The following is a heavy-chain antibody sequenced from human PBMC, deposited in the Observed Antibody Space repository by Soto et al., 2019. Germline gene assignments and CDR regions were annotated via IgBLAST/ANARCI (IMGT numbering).Heavy chain of an antibody. CDR2: ISSSRSIM. D-gene: IGHD2-15*01. V-gene: IGHV3-11*04. CDR1: GFTFSDYY. Sequence: GGSLRLSCAASGFTFSDYYMDWIRQATGKGLEWVSYISSSRSIMYYADSVKGRFTISRDNAKNSLYLQMNSLRAEDSAVYYCVREPRYCSGGSCSIMGDAFDIWGQGTMVTVSS. J-gene: IGHJ3*02. CDR3: VREPRYCSGGSCSIMGDAFDI.